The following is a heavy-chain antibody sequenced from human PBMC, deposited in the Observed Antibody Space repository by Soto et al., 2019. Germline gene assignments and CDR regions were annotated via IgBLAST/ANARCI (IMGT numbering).Heavy chain of an antibody. Sequence: GASVKVSCKASGYTLTSYGISWVRQAPGQGLEWMGWISAYIGNTNYAQKLQGRVTMTTDTSTSTAYMELRSLRSDDTAVYYCARARGDCTNGVCYEQRAWFDPWGQGTLVTVPS. J-gene: IGHJ5*02. CDR1: GYTLTSYG. D-gene: IGHD2-8*01. CDR3: ARARGDCTNGVCYEQRAWFDP. CDR2: ISAYIGNT. V-gene: IGHV1-18*04.